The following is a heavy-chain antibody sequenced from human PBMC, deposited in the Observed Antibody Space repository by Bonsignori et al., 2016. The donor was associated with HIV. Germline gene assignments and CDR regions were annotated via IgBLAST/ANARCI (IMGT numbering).Heavy chain of an antibody. J-gene: IGHJ3*01. Sequence: VRQAPGQGLEWMGIIYPSGASTSYAQKFQGRVTMTRDTSTSTVYMELSSLRSEDTAVYYCARDPDYYEDFWGQGTMVTVSS. D-gene: IGHD3-22*01. CDR2: IYPSGAST. CDR3: ARDPDYYEDF. V-gene: IGHV1-46*01.